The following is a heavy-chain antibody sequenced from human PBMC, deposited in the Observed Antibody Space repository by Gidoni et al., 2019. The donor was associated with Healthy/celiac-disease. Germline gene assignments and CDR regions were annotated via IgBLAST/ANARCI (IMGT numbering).Heavy chain of an antibody. D-gene: IGHD5-12*01. CDR1: GYSFTSYW. Sequence: EVQQVQSGAEEKKPGESRRISCKGSGYSFTSYWISWVRQMPGRGLEWMGRIDPSDSYTNYIPSFQGHVTISAAKSISTAYLQWSSLKASDTAMYYCARRGSGYAYGLWGQGTLVTVSS. V-gene: IGHV5-10-1*03. J-gene: IGHJ4*02. CDR3: ARRGSGYAYGL. CDR2: IDPSDSYT.